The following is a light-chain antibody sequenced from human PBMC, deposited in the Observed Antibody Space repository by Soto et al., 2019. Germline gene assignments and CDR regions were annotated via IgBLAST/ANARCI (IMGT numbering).Light chain of an antibody. CDR3: SSYTSSRAYV. J-gene: IGLJ1*01. V-gene: IGLV2-14*01. CDR1: SSDVGGYNY. CDR2: EVS. Sequence: QSVLTQPASVSGSPGQSITISCTGTSSDVGGYNYVSWYQQQSGKAPKLMIHEVSNRPSGVSNRFSGSKSGNTASLTISGLQAEDEADCYCSSYTSSRAYVFGIGTKVTVL.